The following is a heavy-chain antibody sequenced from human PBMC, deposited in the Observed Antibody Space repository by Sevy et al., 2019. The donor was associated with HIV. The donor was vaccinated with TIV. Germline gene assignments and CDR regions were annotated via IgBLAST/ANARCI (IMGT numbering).Heavy chain of an antibody. V-gene: IGHV3-48*02. CDR3: ARGRDRSFGYLFFFDH. CDR2: ISSSTDKI. D-gene: IGHD3-10*01. CDR1: GFTFSTYS. Sequence: GGSLRLSCAASGFTFSTYSMNWVRQAPGKGLEWVSYISSSTDKIYYAYFVKGRFTIPRDNAKNSLYLQINSLRDEDTAVYYWARGRDRSFGYLFFFDHWGQGSLVTVSS. J-gene: IGHJ4*02.